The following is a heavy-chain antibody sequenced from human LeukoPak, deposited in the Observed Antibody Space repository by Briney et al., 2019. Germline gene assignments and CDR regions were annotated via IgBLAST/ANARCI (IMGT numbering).Heavy chain of an antibody. V-gene: IGHV3-11*01. Sequence: GGSLRLSCAASGFTFDDYYMTWIRQAPGTGLEWITSISASGGMFFYADSVKGRFTVSRDNAKKSLFLQMNSLRAEDTAIYYCAGHMILSPCDYWGQGTLVIVSS. J-gene: IGHJ4*02. D-gene: IGHD3/OR15-3a*01. CDR1: GFTFDDYY. CDR2: ISASGGMF. CDR3: AGHMILSPCDY.